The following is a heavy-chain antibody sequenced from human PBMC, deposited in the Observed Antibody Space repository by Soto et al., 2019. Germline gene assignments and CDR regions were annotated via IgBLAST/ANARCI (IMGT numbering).Heavy chain of an antibody. CDR1: GFTISSNA. J-gene: IGHJ4*02. CDR3: AKDKPGTTSFDY. D-gene: IGHD1-1*01. Sequence: EVQLLESGGGLVQPGGSLRLSCAASGFTISSNAMYWVRQAPGKGLEWVSGISDRGDTTHYADSVQGRFTISRDTSKNTLYLQLNTLRADDTAVYYCAKDKPGTTSFDYWGQGTLVTVSS. CDR2: ISDRGDTT. V-gene: IGHV3-23*01.